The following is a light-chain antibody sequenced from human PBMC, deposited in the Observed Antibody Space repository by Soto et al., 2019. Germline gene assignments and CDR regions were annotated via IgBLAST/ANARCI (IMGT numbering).Light chain of an antibody. CDR1: SSDVGGYNY. V-gene: IGLV2-11*01. CDR2: DVS. J-gene: IGLJ1*01. Sequence: QSALTQPRSVSGSPGQSVTISCTGTSSDVGGYNYVSWYQQHPGKAPKLMIYDVSKRPSAVPDRFSGSKSGNTASLTISWLQAEDEADYCCCSYAGSYTFGVFGTGTKLTVL. CDR3: CSYAGSYTFGV.